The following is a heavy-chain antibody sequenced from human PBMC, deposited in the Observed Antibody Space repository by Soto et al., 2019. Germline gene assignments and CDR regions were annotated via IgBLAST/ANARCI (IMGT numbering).Heavy chain of an antibody. CDR1: GYTFTSYA. V-gene: IGHV1-3*01. Sequence: ASVKVSCKTSGYTFTSYAIQWVRQAPGQRLEWMGWINAGNGNTKYSQKFQDRLTITRDTSATTVYMELSSLTSEDTAVYFCARAIDGYYSWFDPWGQGTLVTVS. J-gene: IGHJ5*02. CDR3: ARAIDGYYSWFDP. D-gene: IGHD3-3*01. CDR2: INAGNGNT.